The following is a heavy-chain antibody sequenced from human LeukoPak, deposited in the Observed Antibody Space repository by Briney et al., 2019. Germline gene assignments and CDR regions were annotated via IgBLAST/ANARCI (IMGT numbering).Heavy chain of an antibody. CDR3: ARDLEYYDSSGYPLGHYMDV. D-gene: IGHD3-22*01. CDR2: IIPIFGTA. Sequence: ASVKVSCKASGGTFSSYAISWVRQAPGQGLEWMGGIIPIFGTANYAQKFQGRVTITTDESTSTACRELSSLRSEDTAVYYCARDLEYYDSSGYPLGHYMDVWGKGTTVTVSS. J-gene: IGHJ6*03. V-gene: IGHV1-69*05. CDR1: GGTFSSYA.